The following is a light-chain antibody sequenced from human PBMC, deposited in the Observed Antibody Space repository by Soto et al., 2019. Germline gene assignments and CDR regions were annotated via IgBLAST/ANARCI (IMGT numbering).Light chain of an antibody. CDR1: RSNIGSNI. J-gene: IGLJ1*01. V-gene: IGLV1-44*01. Sequence: QAVVTQPPSVSGTPGQLVTISCSGSRSNIGSNIVNWYQQLPGTAPKLLIYSTNQRPSGVPDRFSGSKSGTSASLAISGLQSEDEADYYCAVWDDSLLGPVFGGGTKVTVL. CDR3: AVWDDSLLGPV. CDR2: STN.